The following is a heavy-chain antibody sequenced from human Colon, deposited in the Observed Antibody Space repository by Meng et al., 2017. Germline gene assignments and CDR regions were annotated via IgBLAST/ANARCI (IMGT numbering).Heavy chain of an antibody. D-gene: IGHD2-15*01. CDR1: GGSITSGEYY. J-gene: IGHJ5*02. Sequence: QVQLQESGPGLVRPSQTLSLTCTVSGGSITSGEYYWSWIRQSPGKGLEWIGYIYFRGSAYYSPSLKSRVTISLDTSKNQFSLELNSVTAADTAVYYCARVFSWWGMFDPWGQGTLVTVSS. CDR2: IYFRGSA. CDR3: ARVFSWWGMFDP. V-gene: IGHV4-31*03.